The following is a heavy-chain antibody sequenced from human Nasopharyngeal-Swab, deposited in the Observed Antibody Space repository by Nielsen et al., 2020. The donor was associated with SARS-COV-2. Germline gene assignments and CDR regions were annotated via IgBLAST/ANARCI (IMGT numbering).Heavy chain of an antibody. J-gene: IGHJ4*02. CDR2: IAHDASNE. CDR3: ARGQGEY. V-gene: IGHV3-30*03. D-gene: IGHD1-26*01. CDR1: GFTFSTSS. Sequence: GGSLRLSCAASGFTFSTSSLNWVRQAPGKGLEWVAFIAHDASNEYYGDSVKGRFSISRDSSKNTLYLQMDSLRGEDTAVYYCARGQGEYWGQGTLVTVSS.